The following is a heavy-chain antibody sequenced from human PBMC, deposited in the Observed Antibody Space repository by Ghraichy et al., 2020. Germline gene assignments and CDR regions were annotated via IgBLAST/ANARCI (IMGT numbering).Heavy chain of an antibody. D-gene: IGHD3-10*01. V-gene: IGHV3-30*18. CDR3: AKDRGSGNYYPLDS. CDR1: GFTFNTYG. CDR2: ISYDESNK. J-gene: IGHJ4*02. Sequence: GGSLRLSCAASGFTFNTYGMHWVRQAPGKGLEWVALISYDESNKYYADSVKGRFTISRDNSRNTLYLQMNSLRADDTAVYYCAKDRGSGNYYPLDSWGQGTLVTVSS.